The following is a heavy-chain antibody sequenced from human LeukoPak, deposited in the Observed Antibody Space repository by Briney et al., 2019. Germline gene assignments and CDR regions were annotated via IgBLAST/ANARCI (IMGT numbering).Heavy chain of an antibody. V-gene: IGHV4-59*01. D-gene: IGHD2-15*01. J-gene: IGHJ3*02. CDR3: ARDSLVAATLFYAFDI. CDR2: IYYSGST. CDR1: GGSISSYY. Sequence: PSETLSLTCTVSGGSISSYYWSWIRQPPGKGLEWIGYIYYSGSTNYNPSLKSRVTISVDTSKNQFSLKLSSVTAADTAVYYCARDSLVAATLFYAFDIWGQGTMVTVSS.